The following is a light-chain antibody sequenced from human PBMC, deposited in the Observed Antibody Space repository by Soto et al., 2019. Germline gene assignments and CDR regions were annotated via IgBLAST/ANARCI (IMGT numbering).Light chain of an antibody. CDR2: EVT. V-gene: IGLV2-14*01. CDR1: SGDIGRYNR. Sequence: QSALTQPASVSGSPGQSITISCTGTSGDIGRYNRVSWYQQHPGKAPKLIIYEVTDRPPGVSNRFSGSKSGNTASLTISGLQAEDEAEYYCSSYTNINTRACVFGTGTKVTVL. CDR3: SSYTNINTRACV. J-gene: IGLJ1*01.